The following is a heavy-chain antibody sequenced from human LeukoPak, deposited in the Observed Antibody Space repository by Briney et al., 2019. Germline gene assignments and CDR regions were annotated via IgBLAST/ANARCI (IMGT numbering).Heavy chain of an antibody. Sequence: PGGSLRLSCAASGFTFSSYSMNWVRQAPGKGLEWVSSISSSSSYIYYADSVKGRFTISRDNAKNSQYLQMNSLRAEDTAVYYCAREKAALSAFDIWGQGTMVTVSS. D-gene: IGHD2-15*01. V-gene: IGHV3-21*01. CDR3: AREKAALSAFDI. CDR1: GFTFSSYS. J-gene: IGHJ3*02. CDR2: ISSSSSYI.